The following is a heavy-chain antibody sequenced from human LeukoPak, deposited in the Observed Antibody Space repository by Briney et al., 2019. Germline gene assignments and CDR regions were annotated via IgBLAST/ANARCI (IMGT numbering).Heavy chain of an antibody. CDR2: ISGSGGSA. D-gene: IGHD5-18*01. V-gene: IGHV3-23*01. J-gene: IGHJ4*02. Sequence: GGSLRLSCAASGFTFSSYAMSWVRQAPGKGLEWVSAISGSGGSAYYAASVKGRFTISRDNSKNTLYLQMNSLRAADTALYYCAKDISQGYTYGSIEQDYWGQGTLVTVSS. CDR3: AKDISQGYTYGSIEQDY. CDR1: GFTFSSYA.